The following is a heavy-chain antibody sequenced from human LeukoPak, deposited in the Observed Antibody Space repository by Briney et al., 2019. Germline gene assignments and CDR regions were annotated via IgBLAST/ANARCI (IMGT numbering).Heavy chain of an antibody. CDR2: IYSSGST. Sequence: GGSLRLSCAAPGLTVSTNYMSWVRQVPGKGLEGVSLIYSSGSTYYAEYVKGRLTISRDQSKNTLYLQMNSLAAEDTAVYYCARTSLSGDGYKVGYFDYWGQGTLVTVSS. D-gene: IGHD5-24*01. V-gene: IGHV3-53*01. CDR3: ARTSLSGDGYKVGYFDY. CDR1: GLTVSTNY. J-gene: IGHJ4*02.